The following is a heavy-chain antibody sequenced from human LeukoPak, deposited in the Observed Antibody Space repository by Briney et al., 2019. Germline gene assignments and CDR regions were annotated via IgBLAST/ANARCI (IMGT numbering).Heavy chain of an antibody. J-gene: IGHJ4*02. CDR3: ARPPGRDGYNRYDY. D-gene: IGHD5-24*01. CDR1: GDTFTGYY. V-gene: IGHV1-2*02. CDR2: INPNSGGT. Sequence: ASVKVSCKASGDTFTGYYMHWVRQTPGQGLEWMGWINPNSGGTNYAQKFQGRVTMTSDTSISTAYMELNRLRSDDTAVYYCARPPGRDGYNRYDYWGQGTLVTVSS.